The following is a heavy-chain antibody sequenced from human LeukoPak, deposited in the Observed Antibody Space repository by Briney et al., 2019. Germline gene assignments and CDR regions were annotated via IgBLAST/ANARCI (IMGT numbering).Heavy chain of an antibody. CDR2: INHSGST. Sequence: SETLSLTCAVYVESFSGHSWNWIRQPPGKGLEWMGEINHSGSTNYNPSLKSRVTISVDTSKNQFSLRLSSVTAADTAVYYCARGNPLWFGEGFYYYMDVWGKGTTVTVSS. CDR1: VESFSGHS. V-gene: IGHV4-34*01. J-gene: IGHJ6*03. D-gene: IGHD3-10*01. CDR3: ARGNPLWFGEGFYYYMDV.